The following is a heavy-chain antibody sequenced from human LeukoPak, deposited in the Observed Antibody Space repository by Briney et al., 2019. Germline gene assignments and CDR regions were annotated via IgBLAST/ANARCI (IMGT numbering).Heavy chain of an antibody. CDR1: GFNFTGSA. CDR3: ARDIAAAGPDY. Sequence: KSGGSLKLSCAASGFNFTGSAMHWVRQAPGKGLEWVAVIWYDGSNKYYADSVKGRFTISRDNSKNTLYLQMNSLRAEDTAVYYCARDIAAAGPDYWGQGTLVTVSS. V-gene: IGHV3-33*08. J-gene: IGHJ4*02. CDR2: IWYDGSNK. D-gene: IGHD6-13*01.